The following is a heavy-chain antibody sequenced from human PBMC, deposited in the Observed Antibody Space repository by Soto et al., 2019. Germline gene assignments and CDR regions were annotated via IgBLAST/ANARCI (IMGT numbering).Heavy chain of an antibody. CDR3: AKVLLHDSGYYYPLGY. D-gene: IGHD3-22*01. CDR2: LSGSGGST. J-gene: IGHJ4*02. CDR1: GFTFSSYA. Sequence: SGGSLRLSCAASGFTFSSYAMSWVRQAPGKGLEWVSTLSGSGGSTYYADSVKGRSTISRDNSKNTLFLQMNSLRAEDTAVYYCAKVLLHDSGYYYPLGYWGQGTLVTVSS. V-gene: IGHV3-23*01.